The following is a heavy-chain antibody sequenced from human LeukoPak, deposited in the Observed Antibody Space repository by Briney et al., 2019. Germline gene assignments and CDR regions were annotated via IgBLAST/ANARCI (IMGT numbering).Heavy chain of an antibody. CDR1: GFSFSTYA. Sequence: PGGSLRLSCAASGFSFSTYAMHWVRQAPGKGLEWVTVISSDGNGKYYVDSVKGRFTISRDNSKNTLYLQMNSLRPDDTAVYYCARFLGPEYSSGFFDYWGQGTLVTVPS. J-gene: IGHJ4*02. CDR3: ARFLGPEYSSGFFDY. V-gene: IGHV3-30*03. CDR2: ISSDGNGK. D-gene: IGHD6-19*01.